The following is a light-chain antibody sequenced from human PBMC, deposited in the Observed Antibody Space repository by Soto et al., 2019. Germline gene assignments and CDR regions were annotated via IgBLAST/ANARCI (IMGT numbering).Light chain of an antibody. CDR2: EVT. V-gene: IGLV2-23*02. Sequence: QSALIQPASVSGSPGQSITISCTGTSSDVGLFSLVSWYQQHPGKAPKLILYEVTKRPSGVSDRFSASKSGNTASLTISGLQAEDEADYYCCSFAGSRTWVFGGGTQLTVL. CDR3: CSFAGSRTWV. CDR1: SSDVGLFSL. J-gene: IGLJ3*02.